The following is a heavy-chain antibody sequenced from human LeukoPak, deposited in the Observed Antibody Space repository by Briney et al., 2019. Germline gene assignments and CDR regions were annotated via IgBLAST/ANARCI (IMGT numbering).Heavy chain of an antibody. V-gene: IGHV3-30*18. CDR1: GFTFSSYG. J-gene: IGHJ6*04. Sequence: PGGSLRLSCAASGFTFSSYGMHWVRQAPGKRLEWVAVISYDGSNKYYADSVKGRFTISRDNSKNTLYLQMNSLRAEDTAVYYCAKEPTSYYYYGMDVWGEGTTVTVSS. CDR2: ISYDGSNK. CDR3: AKEPTSYYYYGMDV.